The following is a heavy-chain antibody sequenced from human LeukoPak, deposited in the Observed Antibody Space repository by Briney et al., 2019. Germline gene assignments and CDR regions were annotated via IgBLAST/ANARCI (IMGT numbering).Heavy chain of an antibody. Sequence: PGGSLRLSCAGSGFTFSSYAMSWVRQAPGKGLEWVSAISGSGGSTYYADSVKGRFTISRDNSKNTLYLQMNSLRAEDTAVYYCAKYLEADYYYYYMDVWGKGTTVTVSS. V-gene: IGHV3-23*01. CDR3: AKYLEADYYYYYMDV. CDR2: ISGSGGST. D-gene: IGHD3-3*01. J-gene: IGHJ6*03. CDR1: GFTFSSYA.